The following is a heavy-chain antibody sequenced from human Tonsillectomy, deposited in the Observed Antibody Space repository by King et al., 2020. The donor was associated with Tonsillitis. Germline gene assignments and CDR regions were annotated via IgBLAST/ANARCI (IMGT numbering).Heavy chain of an antibody. CDR1: GFTVSNNY. D-gene: IGHD5-12*01. J-gene: IGHJ4*02. Sequence: VQLVESGGGLVQPGGSLRLSCAASGFTVSNNYMSWVRQAPGKGLEWVSIIYSGGNTYYADSVKGRLNISRDNSQNTLYFQMHSLRAEDTAVYYCARHLFLGYGDYWGQGTLVIVSS. CDR3: ARHLFLGYGDY. CDR2: IYSGGNT. V-gene: IGHV3-66*04.